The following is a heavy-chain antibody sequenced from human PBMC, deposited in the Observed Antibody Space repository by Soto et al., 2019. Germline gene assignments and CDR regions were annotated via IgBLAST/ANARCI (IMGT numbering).Heavy chain of an antibody. J-gene: IGHJ4*02. CDR3: ARSGRSLLDY. CDR2: LSYTGNSYNP. CDR1: GASISGGDHY. D-gene: IGHD1-26*01. Sequence: QVQLQESGPGLVKPSQTLSLTCTVSGASISGGDHYWSWVRQPPGKGLEWIGHLSYTGNSYNPYYYPSLQRRPTMSLDTSKIQFSLNMTSVTAADTAVYFCARSGRSLLDYWGQGALVSVSS. V-gene: IGHV4-30-4*01.